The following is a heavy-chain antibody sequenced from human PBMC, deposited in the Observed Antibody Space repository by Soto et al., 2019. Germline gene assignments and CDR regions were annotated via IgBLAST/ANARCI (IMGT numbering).Heavy chain of an antibody. CDR3: AKVGYYYDTSGFYPPAYFQH. Sequence: PGGSLRLSCAASGFTFSSFAMSWVRQAPGKGLEWVSVFSDSGGSTYYADSVKGRFTISRDNAKNSLYLQMNSLRAEDTAVYYCAKVGYYYDTSGFYPPAYFQHWGQGTLVTVSS. D-gene: IGHD3-22*01. J-gene: IGHJ1*01. CDR2: FSDSGGST. CDR1: GFTFSSFA. V-gene: IGHV3-23*01.